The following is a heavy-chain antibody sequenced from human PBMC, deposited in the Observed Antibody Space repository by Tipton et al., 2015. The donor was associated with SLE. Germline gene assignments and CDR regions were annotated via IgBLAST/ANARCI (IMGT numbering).Heavy chain of an antibody. CDR3: ARVKVYLTSYYYYYMDV. CDR2: IYHSGST. D-gene: IGHD1-20*01. CDR1: GGSFSGSYY. Sequence: TLSLTCAVYGGSFSGSYYWSWVRQPPGKGLEWIGEIYHSGSTNYNPSLKSRVTISVDKSKNQFSLKLSSVTAADTAVYYCARVKVYLTSYYYYYMDVWGKGTTVTVSS. V-gene: IGHV4-4*02. J-gene: IGHJ6*03.